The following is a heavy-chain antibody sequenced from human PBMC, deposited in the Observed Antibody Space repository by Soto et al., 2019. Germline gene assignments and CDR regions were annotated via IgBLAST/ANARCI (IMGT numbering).Heavy chain of an antibody. V-gene: IGHV1-18*01. D-gene: IGHD3-16*02. CDR1: GYIFRSYD. Sequence: ASVKVSCKASGYIFRSYDVSWVRQVPGQGLEWMGWISTYNGYTEYAQKLQDRVTLTTDTSTSTAYMELRSLRSDDTAVYYCARVIMITFGGVIVYDAFDIWGQGTMVTVSS. CDR3: ARVIMITFGGVIVYDAFDI. CDR2: ISTYNGYT. J-gene: IGHJ3*02.